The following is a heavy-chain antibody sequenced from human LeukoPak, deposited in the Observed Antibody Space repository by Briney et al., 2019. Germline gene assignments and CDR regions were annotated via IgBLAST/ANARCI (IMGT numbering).Heavy chain of an antibody. J-gene: IGHJ5*02. CDR1: GFTLSDYY. V-gene: IGHV3-11*01. CDR2: ISNSADTR. D-gene: IGHD7-27*01. Sequence: GGSLRLSCAASGFTLSDYYMSWIRQTPGKGLEWLAYISNSADTRKYADSVTGRFTVSRDNAKNSVFLQMNSLRAEDSGVYYCAGDVRGRTPLKLGMKWFDPWGQGTRVTVSS. CDR3: AGDVRGRTPLKLGMKWFDP.